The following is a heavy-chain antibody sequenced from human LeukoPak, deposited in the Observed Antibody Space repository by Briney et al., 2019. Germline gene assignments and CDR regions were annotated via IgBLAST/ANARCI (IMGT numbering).Heavy chain of an antibody. CDR2: ISGDGGST. J-gene: IGHJ4*02. CDR1: GFTFDDYA. D-gene: IGHD3-10*01. Sequence: GGSLRLFCAASGFTFDDYAMHWVRQAPGKGLEWVSLISGDGGSTYYADSVKGRFTISRDNSKNSLYLQMNSLRTEDTALYYCAKDGYYYGSGAGYYWGQGTLVTVSS. CDR3: AKDGYYYGSGAGYY. V-gene: IGHV3-43*02.